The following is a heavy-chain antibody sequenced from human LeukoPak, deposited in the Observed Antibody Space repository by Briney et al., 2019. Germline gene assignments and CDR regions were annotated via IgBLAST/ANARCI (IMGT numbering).Heavy chain of an antibody. V-gene: IGHV1-2*02. J-gene: IGHJ4*02. D-gene: IGHD2-2*01. Sequence: ASVKVSCKPSGYTFTVNYLHWVRQAPGQGLEWVGWMNPNSGVTGYAQNFQGRVTMTRGTSISTAYMELSSLTSDDTAVYYCTRGAGTSWFDYWGQGSLVTVSS. CDR3: TRGAGTSWFDY. CDR1: GYTFTVNY. CDR2: MNPNSGVT.